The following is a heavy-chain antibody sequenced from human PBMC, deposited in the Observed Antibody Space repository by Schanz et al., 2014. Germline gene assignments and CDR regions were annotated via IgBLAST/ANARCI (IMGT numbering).Heavy chain of an antibody. Sequence: QVQLLQSGSEVKKPGASVKFSCEISGYTVSALAMHWVRQAPGKGLEWLGGFDVEDGETIYAQKFQGRVTMTEDTSTETAYMELSGLRSGDTAVYYCATNSPFRMVRGSNAFDAWGQGTMVTVSS. CDR1: GYTVSALA. CDR2: FDVEDGET. J-gene: IGHJ3*01. D-gene: IGHD3-10*01. CDR3: ATNSPFRMVRGSNAFDA. V-gene: IGHV1-24*01.